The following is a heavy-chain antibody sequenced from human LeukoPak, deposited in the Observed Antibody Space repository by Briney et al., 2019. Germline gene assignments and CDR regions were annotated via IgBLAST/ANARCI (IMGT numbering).Heavy chain of an antibody. CDR3: AKDQLWFGESQALFSERVATPEAPHYETKFDP. V-gene: IGHV3-23*01. D-gene: IGHD3-10*01. J-gene: IGHJ5*02. Sequence: GGSLRLSCAASGFTFSSYAMSWVRQAPGKGLEWVSAISGSGGSTYYADSVKGRFTISRDNSENTPYLQMDSLRAEDTAVYYCAKDQLWFGESQALFSERVATPEAPHYETKFDPWGQGTLVTVSS. CDR1: GFTFSSYA. CDR2: ISGSGGST.